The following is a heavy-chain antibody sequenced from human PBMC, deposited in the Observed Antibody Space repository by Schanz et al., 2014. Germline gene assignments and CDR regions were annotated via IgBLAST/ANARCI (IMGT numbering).Heavy chain of an antibody. CDR3: ARDDKRYFDWLSTFDL. J-gene: IGHJ3*01. Sequence: QVQLVESGGGVVQLGGPLRLSCESSGFPFNGHALNWVRQVQGKGLEWVAVTSYDGSQKYYTDSVKGRFTVSRDNSKNTLYLQLNSLRAEDTAVYYCARDDKRYFDWLSTFDLWGQGTMVAVSS. CDR1: GFPFNGHA. V-gene: IGHV3-30*04. CDR2: TSYDGSQK. D-gene: IGHD3-9*01.